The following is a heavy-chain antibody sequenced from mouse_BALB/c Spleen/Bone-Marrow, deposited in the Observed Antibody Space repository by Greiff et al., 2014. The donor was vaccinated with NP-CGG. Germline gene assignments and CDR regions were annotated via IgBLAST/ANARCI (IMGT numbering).Heavy chain of an antibody. D-gene: IGHD2-10*01. CDR1: GYTFTSYI. V-gene: IGHV1-14*01. J-gene: IGHJ1*01. CDR3: ARPATYYGNFYWYFDV. Sequence: EVQLQQSGPELVKPGASVKMSCKASGYTFTSYIMHWVKQKPGQGLEWIGYINPYNDGTKYNEKFKGKATLTSDKSSSTAYMELSSLTSEDSAVYYCARPATYYGNFYWYFDVWGAGTTVIVSS. CDR2: INPYNDGT.